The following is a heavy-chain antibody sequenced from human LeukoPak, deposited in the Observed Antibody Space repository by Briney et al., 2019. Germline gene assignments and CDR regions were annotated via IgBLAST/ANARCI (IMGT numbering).Heavy chain of an antibody. CDR3: ARHRAEMATIIDDAFDI. CDR2: IYTTGST. J-gene: IGHJ3*02. V-gene: IGHV4-4*09. D-gene: IGHD5-24*01. CDR1: GSSIGTYS. Sequence: PSETLSLTCTVSGSSIGTYSWSWIRQPPGKGLEWVGYIYTTGSTHYNPSLKSRVTMSLDTSKNQLSLRLSSVTAADTAVFYCARHRAEMATIIDDAFDIWGQGTMVTVSS.